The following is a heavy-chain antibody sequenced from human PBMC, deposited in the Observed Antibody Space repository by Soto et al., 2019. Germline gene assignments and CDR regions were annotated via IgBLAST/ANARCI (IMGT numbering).Heavy chain of an antibody. CDR2: INHSGST. V-gene: IGHV4-34*01. Sequence: QVQLQQWGAGLLKPSETLSLTCAVYGGSFSGYYWSWIRQPPGKGLEWIGEINHSGSTNYNPSLKSRVTISVDTSKNQFSLKLSSVTAADTAVYYCARGLVKTGDPGDYFDYWGQGTLVTVSS. J-gene: IGHJ4*02. CDR1: GGSFSGYY. CDR3: ARGLVKTGDPGDYFDY. D-gene: IGHD7-27*01.